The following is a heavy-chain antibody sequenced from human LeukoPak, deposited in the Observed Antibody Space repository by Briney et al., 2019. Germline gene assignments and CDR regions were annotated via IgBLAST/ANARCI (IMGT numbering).Heavy chain of an antibody. J-gene: IGHJ4*02. CDR2: INWNGNNI. D-gene: IGHD1-26*01. Sequence: GGSLRLSCAASGFTFSSYTMHWIRQAPGKGLEWVSGINWNGNNIGYVDSVKGRFTISRDNAKNSLYLQMNSVRPEDTAFYYCAKDRGLGPYYFDDWGQGTLVTVSS. CDR1: GFTFSSYT. CDR3: AKDRGLGPYYFDD. V-gene: IGHV3-9*01.